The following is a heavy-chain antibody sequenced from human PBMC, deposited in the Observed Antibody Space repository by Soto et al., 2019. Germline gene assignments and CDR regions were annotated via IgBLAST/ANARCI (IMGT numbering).Heavy chain of an antibody. D-gene: IGHD2-21*02. CDR1: GFTFSISG. CDR3: AKSRVVVTATYRPQYGMDV. V-gene: IGHV3-30*18. J-gene: IGHJ6*02. CDR2: ISYDGSNK. Sequence: QVQLVESGGGVVQPGRSLRLSCAASGFTFSISGMHWVRQAPGKGLEWVAVISYDGSNKYYADSVKGRFTISRDNSKNALYLRMNSRRAEDTAVYYCAKSRVVVTATYRPQYGMDVCGQWTTVTVSS.